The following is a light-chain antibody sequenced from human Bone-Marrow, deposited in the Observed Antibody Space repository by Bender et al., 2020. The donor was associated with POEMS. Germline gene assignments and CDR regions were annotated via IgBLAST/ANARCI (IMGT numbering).Light chain of an antibody. CDR3: VAWDDTLNGWV. V-gene: IGLV2-11*01. Sequence: QSALTQPRSVSGSPGQSVTISCTGISSDVSNYNFVSWHQQQPGKAPKLIIYDVSKRPSGVPDRFSGSMSGTSASLAISGLHSEDEADYYGVAWDDTLNGWVFGGGTKLTVL. J-gene: IGLJ2*01. CDR1: SSDVSNYNF. CDR2: DVS.